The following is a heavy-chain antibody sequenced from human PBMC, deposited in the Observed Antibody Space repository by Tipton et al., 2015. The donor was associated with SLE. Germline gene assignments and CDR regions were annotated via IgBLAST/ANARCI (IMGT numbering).Heavy chain of an antibody. J-gene: IGHJ4*02. D-gene: IGHD4-17*01. CDR3: ARGTTVTRLDY. CDR2: IYHTGST. Sequence: TLSLTCTVYGGSFSSYYWSWIRQPPGKGLEWIGYIYHTGSTYYDPSLKGRVTISVDTAKRQFSLRLRSVTAADTAVYFCARGTTVTRLDYWGQGTLVTVSS. V-gene: IGHV4-34*09. CDR1: GGSFSSYY.